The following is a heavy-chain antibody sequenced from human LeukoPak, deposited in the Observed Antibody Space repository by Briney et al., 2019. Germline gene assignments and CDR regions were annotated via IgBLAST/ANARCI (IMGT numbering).Heavy chain of an antibody. V-gene: IGHV3-30*02. D-gene: IGHD2-15*01. CDR3: AKAGRGGSCYSC. J-gene: IGHJ4*02. CDR2: IRYDGSNK. Sequence: GGSLRLSCAASGFTFNSYGMHWVRQAPGKGLEWVTFIRYDGSNKYYADSVKGRFTISRDNSKNTLYLQMNSLRAEDTAVYYCAKAGRGGSCYSCWGQGTLVTVSS. CDR1: GFTFNSYG.